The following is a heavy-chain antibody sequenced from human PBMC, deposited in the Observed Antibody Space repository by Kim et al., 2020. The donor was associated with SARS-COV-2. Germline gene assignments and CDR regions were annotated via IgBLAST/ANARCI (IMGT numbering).Heavy chain of an antibody. D-gene: IGHD4-17*01. Sequence: SETLSLTCAVSGGSISSSNWWSWVRQPPGKGLEWIGEIYHSGSTNYNPSLKSRVTISVDKSKNQFSLKLSSVTAADTAVYYCARVDYGDYPHHWYFDLWGRGTLVTVSS. J-gene: IGHJ2*01. CDR1: GGSISSSNW. V-gene: IGHV4-4*02. CDR3: ARVDYGDYPHHWYFDL. CDR2: IYHSGST.